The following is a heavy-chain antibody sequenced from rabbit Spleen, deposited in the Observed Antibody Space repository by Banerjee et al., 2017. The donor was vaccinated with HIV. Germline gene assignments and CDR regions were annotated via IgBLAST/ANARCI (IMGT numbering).Heavy chain of an antibody. D-gene: IGHD8-1*01. CDR1: GVSFSANSY. J-gene: IGHJ3*01. Sequence: QSLEESGGDLVKPGASLTLTCTASGVSFSANSYMCWVRQAPGKGLEWIACIATGSSGFTYYANWAKGRFTCSKASSTTVTLQMTSLTAADTATYFCARDTGTSFSTYGMDLWGQGTLVTVS. V-gene: IGHV1S40*01. CDR3: ARDTGTSFSTYGMDL. CDR2: IATGSSGFT.